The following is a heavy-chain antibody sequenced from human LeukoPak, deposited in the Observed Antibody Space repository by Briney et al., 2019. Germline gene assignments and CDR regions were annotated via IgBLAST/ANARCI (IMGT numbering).Heavy chain of an antibody. Sequence: ASVKVSCKASGYTFTSYYMHWVRQAPGQGLEWMGIINPSGGSTSYAQKFQGRVTMTRGTSTSTVYMELSSLRSEDTAVYYCAREAYCGGDCYSAGNWFDPWGQGTLVTVSS. J-gene: IGHJ5*02. CDR2: INPSGGST. D-gene: IGHD2-21*02. CDR3: AREAYCGGDCYSAGNWFDP. CDR1: GYTFTSYY. V-gene: IGHV1-46*01.